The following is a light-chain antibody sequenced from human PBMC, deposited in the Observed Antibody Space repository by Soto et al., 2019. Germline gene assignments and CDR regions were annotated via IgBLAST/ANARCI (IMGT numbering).Light chain of an antibody. V-gene: IGLV2-14*01. Sequence: QSALTQPASVSGSPGQSITISCTGTSSDVGNYNYVSWYQQHPGKAPKLMIYEVSNRPSGVSNRFSGSKSGNTASLTISGLQAEDEADYYCSSYTSSSTWVFGGGTKRPS. J-gene: IGLJ3*02. CDR3: SSYTSSSTWV. CDR1: SSDVGNYNY. CDR2: EVS.